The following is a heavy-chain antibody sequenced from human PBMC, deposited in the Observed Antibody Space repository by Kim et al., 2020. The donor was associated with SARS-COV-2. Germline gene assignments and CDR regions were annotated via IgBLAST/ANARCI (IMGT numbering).Heavy chain of an antibody. CDR2: MNPNSGNT. V-gene: IGHV1-8*01. Sequence: ASVKVSCKASGYTFTSYDINWVRQATGQGLEWMGWMNPNSGNTGYAQKLQGRVTMTRNTSISTAYMELSSLRSEDTAVYYCARLYVLRFLEWTRPYYYYYMDVWGKGTTVTVSS. D-gene: IGHD3-3*01. J-gene: IGHJ6*03. CDR3: ARLYVLRFLEWTRPYYYYYMDV. CDR1: GYTFTSYD.